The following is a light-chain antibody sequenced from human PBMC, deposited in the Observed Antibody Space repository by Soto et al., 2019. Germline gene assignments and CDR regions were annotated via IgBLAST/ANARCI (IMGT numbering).Light chain of an antibody. Sequence: QAVVTQPPSVSGAPGQRVTISCTGSSSNIGAGYDVHWYQQLPGTAPKLLIYVNSNRPSGVPDRFSGSKSGTSASLAITGLSAEDEADYYCQSYDSSLSVVFGGGTKLTVL. CDR1: SSNIGAGYD. CDR3: QSYDSSLSVV. CDR2: VNS. J-gene: IGLJ2*01. V-gene: IGLV1-40*01.